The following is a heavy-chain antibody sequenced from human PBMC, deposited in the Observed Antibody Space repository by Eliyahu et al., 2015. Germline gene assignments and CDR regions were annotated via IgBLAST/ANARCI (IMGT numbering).Heavy chain of an antibody. CDR1: GFTFGSYA. J-gene: IGHJ4*02. V-gene: IGHV3-23*01. CDR3: AKGAWQGD. Sequence: EVQLLESGGGLVQPGGSLXLSCXASGFTFGSYAMSWVRQAPGKGLEWVSTIRASDGSTYYADSVKGRFTISRDNSKNTLYLQMNSLSDEDTAVYYCAKGAWQGDWGQGTLVTVFS. CDR2: IRASDGST. D-gene: IGHD3-16*01.